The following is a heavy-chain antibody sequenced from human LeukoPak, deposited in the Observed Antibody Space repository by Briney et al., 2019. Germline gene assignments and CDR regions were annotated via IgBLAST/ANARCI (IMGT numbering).Heavy chain of an antibody. Sequence: GGSLRLSCAASGFTFSSYAMSWVRQSPGKGREWVSAISGSGGRTYYTDYVKGRFTISRDNSKNTLYLQISSLRADDTAVYFCAREPTSSGWFDPWGQGTLVTVSS. CDR1: GFTFSSYA. D-gene: IGHD3-3*01. V-gene: IGHV3-23*01. J-gene: IGHJ5*02. CDR3: AREPTSSGWFDP. CDR2: ISGSGGRT.